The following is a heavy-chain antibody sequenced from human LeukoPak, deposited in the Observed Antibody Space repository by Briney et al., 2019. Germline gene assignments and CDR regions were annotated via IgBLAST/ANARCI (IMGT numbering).Heavy chain of an antibody. V-gene: IGHV3-11*05. J-gene: IGHJ4*02. Sequence: LSLTCTVSGGSVSSGSYYWSWIRQTPGKGLEWVSYISGSSSFRNYADSAKGRFTISRDNAKKSLYLQMDSLRVEDTAVYYCARDLGLPTYWGQGTLVSVSS. CDR1: GGSVSSGSYY. CDR3: ARDLGLPTY. CDR2: ISGSSSFR.